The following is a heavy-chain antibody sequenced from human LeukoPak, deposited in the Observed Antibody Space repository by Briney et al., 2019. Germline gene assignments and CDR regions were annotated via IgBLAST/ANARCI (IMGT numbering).Heavy chain of an antibody. V-gene: IGHV1-2*02. CDR1: GYTFTGYY. D-gene: IGHD2-2*01. J-gene: IGHJ4*02. CDR2: INPNSGGT. Sequence: ASVKVSCKASGYTFTGYYMHWVRQAPGQGLEWMGWINPNSGGTNYAQKFQGRVTMTRDTSISTAYMELSRLRSDDTAVYYCAREFRRGQLLPYYWGQGTLVTVSS. CDR3: AREFRRGQLLPYY.